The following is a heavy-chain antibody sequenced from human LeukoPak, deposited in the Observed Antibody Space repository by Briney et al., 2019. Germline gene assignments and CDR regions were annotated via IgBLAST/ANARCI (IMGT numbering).Heavy chain of an antibody. Sequence: SETLSLTCTVSGDSISNYYWSWIRQSPGKELEWIGYMYNRGSTIYNPSLKSRVTISTDTSKNQFSLRLTSGTAADTAVYYCARAEKAVTGTLDYWGQGTLITVSS. V-gene: IGHV4-59*01. CDR3: ARAEKAVTGTLDY. CDR1: GDSISNYY. D-gene: IGHD6-19*01. CDR2: MYNRGST. J-gene: IGHJ4*02.